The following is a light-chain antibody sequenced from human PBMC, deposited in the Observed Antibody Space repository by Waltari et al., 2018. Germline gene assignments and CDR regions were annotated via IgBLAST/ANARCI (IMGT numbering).Light chain of an antibody. J-gene: IGKJ2*03. CDR1: QDIYNY. V-gene: IGKV1-33*01. CDR3: QQYENFPYS. Sequence: DVQLTQSPSSLSASVGDRVTITCQASQDIYNYLNWFQQKPGKDPKLLIYDAYNLEKVVPSRFSGSRSGTDFTFTISSLQPEDVATYYCQQYENFPYSFGQGTKLEIK. CDR2: DAY.